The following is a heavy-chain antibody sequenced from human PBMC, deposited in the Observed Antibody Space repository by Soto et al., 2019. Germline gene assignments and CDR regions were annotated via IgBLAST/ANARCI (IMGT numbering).Heavy chain of an antibody. Sequence: QVQLQQWGAGLLKPSETLSLTCAVYGGSFSGYYWSWIRQPPGKGLEWIGEINHSGSTNYNPSIKSRVTISVDTSKNQFSLKLSSVTAADTAVYYCARGPSSIAARRAYYYYYYGMDVWGQGTTVTVSS. J-gene: IGHJ6*02. D-gene: IGHD6-6*01. CDR1: GGSFSGYY. CDR2: INHSGST. CDR3: ARGPSSIAARRAYYYYYYGMDV. V-gene: IGHV4-34*01.